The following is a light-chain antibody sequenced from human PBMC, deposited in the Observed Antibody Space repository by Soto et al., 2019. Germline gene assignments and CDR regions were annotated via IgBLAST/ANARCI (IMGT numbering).Light chain of an antibody. CDR1: QSFRGL. J-gene: IGKJ5*01. V-gene: IGKV3-11*01. CDR2: DAY. CDR3: QQRHMWHIT. Sequence: EVVLTQSPVTLSLSPGERATLSCRASQSFRGLLAWYQQKPGQAPRLLIYDAYNRATGIPPRFSGSGSGTDFTLTIRSLEPEDSAVYYCQQRHMWHITFGQGTRLEIK.